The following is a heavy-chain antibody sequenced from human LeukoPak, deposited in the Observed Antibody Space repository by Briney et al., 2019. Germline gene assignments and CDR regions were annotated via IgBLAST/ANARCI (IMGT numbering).Heavy chain of an antibody. CDR1: GGSISSHY. CDR2: IYHSGST. CDR3: ARGSWYYDSSGYGLLGY. V-gene: IGHV4-59*11. Sequence: SETLSLTCTVSGGSISSHYWSWIRQPPGKGLEWIGYIYHSGSTYYNPSLKSRVTISVDRSKNQFSLKLSSVTAADTAVYYCARGSWYYDSSGYGLLGYWGQGTLVTVSS. D-gene: IGHD3-22*01. J-gene: IGHJ4*02.